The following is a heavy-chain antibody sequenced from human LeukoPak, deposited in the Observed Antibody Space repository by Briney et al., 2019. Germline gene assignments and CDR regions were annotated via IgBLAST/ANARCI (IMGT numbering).Heavy chain of an antibody. J-gene: IGHJ6*03. D-gene: IGHD1-26*01. CDR1: GGSFSGYY. CDR3: ARRYSGSYGLYSHHSMDV. V-gene: IGHV4-34*01. Sequence: SETLSLTCAVYGGSFSGYYWSWIRQPPGKGLEWVGEINHSGTTNYNSSLKSRVTVSVDTSKNQFSLKLSSVTAADKAVYYCARRYSGSYGLYSHHSMDVWGKGTTVTISS. CDR2: INHSGTT.